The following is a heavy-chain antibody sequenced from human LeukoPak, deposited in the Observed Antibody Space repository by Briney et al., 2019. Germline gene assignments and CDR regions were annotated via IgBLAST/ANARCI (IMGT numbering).Heavy chain of an antibody. CDR2: IRTKTNNYAT. J-gene: IGHJ4*02. D-gene: IGHD1-1*01. V-gene: IGHV3-73*01. Sequence: PGGSLKLSCAASGLTFSDSAIHWVRQAPGKGLEWVGRIRTKTNNYATAYAASVKGRFTISRDDSNNTAYLQMNSLKTEDTAVYYCTATLGYWGQGTLVTVSS. CDR1: GLTFSDSA. CDR3: TATLGY.